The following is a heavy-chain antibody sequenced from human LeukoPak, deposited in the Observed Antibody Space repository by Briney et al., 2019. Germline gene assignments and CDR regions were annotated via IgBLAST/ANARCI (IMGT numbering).Heavy chain of an antibody. CDR3: ARDILQYYDFWSGYSLNWFDP. D-gene: IGHD3-3*01. CDR1: GFTFSSYS. V-gene: IGHV3-21*01. CDR2: ISRSSSYI. J-gene: IGHJ5*02. Sequence: GGSLRLSCAASGFTFSSYSMNWVRQAPGKGLEWVSSISRSSSYIYYADSVKGRFTISRDNAKNSLYLQMNSLRAEDTAVYYCARDILQYYDFWSGYSLNWFDPWGQGTLVTVSS.